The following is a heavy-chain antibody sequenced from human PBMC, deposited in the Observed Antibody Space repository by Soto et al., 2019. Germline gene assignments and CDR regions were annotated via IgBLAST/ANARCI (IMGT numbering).Heavy chain of an antibody. Sequence: GGSLRLSCRASGLAFGNYAMNWARQVPGRGLEWVAGVSTNGRSTYYADSVRGRFTISRGNSKITVYLQMNSLRAEDTAVYYCARDRAFNYFYGMDVWGQGTTVTVSS. D-gene: IGHD3-10*01. V-gene: IGHV3-23*01. J-gene: IGHJ6*02. CDR1: GLAFGNYA. CDR3: ARDRAFNYFYGMDV. CDR2: VSTNGRST.